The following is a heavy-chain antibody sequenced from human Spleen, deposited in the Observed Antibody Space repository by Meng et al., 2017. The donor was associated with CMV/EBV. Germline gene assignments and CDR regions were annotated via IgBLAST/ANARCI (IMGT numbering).Heavy chain of an antibody. CDR2: VSWNGSRT. J-gene: IGHJ4*02. V-gene: IGHV3-19*01. Sequence: GGSLRLSCAASGFTFSNSDMNWVRQAPGKGLEWVSGVSWNGSRTHYADSVKGRFIISRDNSRNFLYQQMNSLRPEDMAVYYCAKRPDMITAYYFDYWGQGTLVTVSS. CDR1: GFTFSNSD. D-gene: IGHD3-16*01. CDR3: AKRPDMITAYYFDY.